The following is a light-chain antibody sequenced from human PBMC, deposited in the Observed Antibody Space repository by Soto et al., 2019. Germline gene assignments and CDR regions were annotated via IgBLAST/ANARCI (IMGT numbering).Light chain of an antibody. CDR2: AAS. CDR1: QSVSSGY. CDR3: QQYAGSPVT. J-gene: IGKJ2*01. Sequence: EIVLTQSPGSLSLSPGEGATLSCRASQSVSSGYVVWYQQKPGQAPRLLIYAASTRATGVPDRFSGSVSGTDFTLTIRRLEPEDVAVYYCQQYAGSPVTFGQGTKLQIK. V-gene: IGKV3-20*01.